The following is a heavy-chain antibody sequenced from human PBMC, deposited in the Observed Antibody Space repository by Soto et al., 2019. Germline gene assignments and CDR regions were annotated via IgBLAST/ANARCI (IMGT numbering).Heavy chain of an antibody. J-gene: IGHJ4*02. CDR2: IYYSGST. CDR3: ARASYGSGSNY. Sequence: LSLTCTVSGGSIRSGDYYWSWIRQPPGKGLEWIGYIYYSGSTYYNPSLKSRVTISVETSKNQFSLKLSSVTAAATAVYYCARASYGSGSNYWGQGTLVTVSS. D-gene: IGHD3-10*01. CDR1: GGSIRSGDYY. V-gene: IGHV4-30-4*01.